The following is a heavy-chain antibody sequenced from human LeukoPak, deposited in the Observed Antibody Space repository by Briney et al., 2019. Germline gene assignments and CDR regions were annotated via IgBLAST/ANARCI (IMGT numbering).Heavy chain of an antibody. CDR2: INPSGGST. Sequence: GASVKVSCKASGYTFTSYYIHWVRQAPGQGLEWMGIINPSGGSTSYAQKFQGRVTMTRDMSTSTVYMELSSLRSEDTAVYYRARGSSGYDILTGYFDYWGQGTLVTVSS. CDR3: ARGSSGYDILTGYFDY. CDR1: GYTFTSYY. D-gene: IGHD3-9*01. J-gene: IGHJ4*02. V-gene: IGHV1-46*01.